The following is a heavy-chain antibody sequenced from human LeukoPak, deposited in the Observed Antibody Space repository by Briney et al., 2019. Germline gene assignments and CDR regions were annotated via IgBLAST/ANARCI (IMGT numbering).Heavy chain of an antibody. CDR3: AREREGVFHP. D-gene: IGHD3-10*01. Sequence: GGSLRLSCAASGFTFSSYGMHWVRQAPGKGLEWVAVISYDGSNKYYADSVKGRFTISRDNSKNTLYLQMNSLRAEDTAVYYCAREREGVFHPWGQGTLVTVSS. CDR1: GFTFSSYG. J-gene: IGHJ5*02. CDR2: ISYDGSNK. V-gene: IGHV3-30*03.